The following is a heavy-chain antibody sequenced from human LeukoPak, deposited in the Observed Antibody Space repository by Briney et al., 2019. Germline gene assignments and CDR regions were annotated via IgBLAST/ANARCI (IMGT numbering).Heavy chain of an antibody. Sequence: SETLSLTCAVYGGSFSVYYWSWIRQPPGKGLEWIGEINHSGSTNYNPSLKSRVTISVDTSKNQFSLKLSSVTAADTAVYYCARERKYYYDSSGYRAERNDAFDIWGQGTMVTVSS. CDR1: GGSFSVYY. V-gene: IGHV4-34*01. CDR2: INHSGST. CDR3: ARERKYYYDSSGYRAERNDAFDI. J-gene: IGHJ3*02. D-gene: IGHD3-22*01.